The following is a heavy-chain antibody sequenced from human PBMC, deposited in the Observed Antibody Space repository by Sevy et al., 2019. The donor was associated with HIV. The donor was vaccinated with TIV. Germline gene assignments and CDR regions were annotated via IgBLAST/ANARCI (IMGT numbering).Heavy chain of an antibody. CDR1: GFSYSSYG. CDR3: VKEGGGEGGDH. J-gene: IGHJ4*02. V-gene: IGHV3-30*02. Sequence: GGSVRLSCAASGFSYSSYGMHWVRQAPGKGLEWVAYMQYDGSNKDYADSVKGRFTISRDNSKNTLDLQMNSLRVEDTAVYYCVKEGGGEGGDHWGQGTLVTVSS. D-gene: IGHD2-21*01. CDR2: MQYDGSNK.